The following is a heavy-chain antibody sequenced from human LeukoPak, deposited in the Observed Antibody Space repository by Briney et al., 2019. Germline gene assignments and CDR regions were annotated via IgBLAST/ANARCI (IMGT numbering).Heavy chain of an antibody. J-gene: IGHJ4*02. CDR1: GFIFSSCA. Sequence: GGSLRLSCAASGFIFSSCAMHWVRQAPGKGLEWVALISYDGDNKYYADSVKGRFTISRDNSKNTLYLQMNSLRAEDTAVYYCAKLLVEGYFDYWGQGTLVTVSS. V-gene: IGHV3-30-3*02. D-gene: IGHD2-15*01. CDR2: ISYDGDNK. CDR3: AKLLVEGYFDY.